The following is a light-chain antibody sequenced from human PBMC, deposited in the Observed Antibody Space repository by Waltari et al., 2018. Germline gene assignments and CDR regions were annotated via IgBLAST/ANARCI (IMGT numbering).Light chain of an antibody. V-gene: IGLV7-46*01. CDR1: SGAVTSGHY. Sequence: AVVTQEPSLTAFPGGTATPTCGSSSGAVTSGHYTYWFQQKPGQVPRTLIYGTTNKHSEPPPRFSGSRLGGKVALTLSGRQPEDEADEYCLLMYGGSRGGFGGGTKLSFL. CDR2: GTT. CDR3: LLMYGGSRGG. J-gene: IGLJ3*02.